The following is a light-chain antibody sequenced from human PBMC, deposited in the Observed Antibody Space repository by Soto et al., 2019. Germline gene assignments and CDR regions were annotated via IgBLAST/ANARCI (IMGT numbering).Light chain of an antibody. CDR1: QSVNSN. Sequence: EIVMTQSPATLSVSPGERATLSCRASQSVNSNLAWYQQKPGQAPSLLIYGASTRDTGVPARFSGSGSGTEFTLTISSLQSEDFAVYYCQQYNNWPPYTFGQGTKLEIK. CDR2: GAS. CDR3: QQYNNWPPYT. J-gene: IGKJ2*01. V-gene: IGKV3-15*01.